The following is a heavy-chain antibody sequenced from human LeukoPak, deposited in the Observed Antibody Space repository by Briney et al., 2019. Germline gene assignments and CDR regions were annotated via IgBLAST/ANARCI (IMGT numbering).Heavy chain of an antibody. V-gene: IGHV3-7*01. J-gene: IGHJ4*02. Sequence: GGSLRLSCAASGFIFSDFWMTWVRQAPGKGLEWVANMNQDGNEKRYVDSVKGRFTISRDNAKNSLYLQMNSLRAEDTAVYYCASDIVATIHDYWGQGTLVTVSS. CDR3: ASDIVATIHDY. CDR1: GFIFSDFW. CDR2: MNQDGNEK. D-gene: IGHD5-12*01.